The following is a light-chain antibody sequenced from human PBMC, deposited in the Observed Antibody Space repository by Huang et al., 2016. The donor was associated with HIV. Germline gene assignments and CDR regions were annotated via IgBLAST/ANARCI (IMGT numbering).Light chain of an antibody. Sequence: DIVMTQSPDSMTVSLGERATINCKSSQSVLHSSNNKNYLAWYRQKPGQPPEVLSYWASTRESGVPDRFIGSGSGTDFTLTISSLQAEDVAVYFCHQYYSSPQTFGQGTKVEIK. CDR1: QSVLHSSNNKNY. V-gene: IGKV4-1*01. J-gene: IGKJ1*01. CDR3: HQYYSSPQT. CDR2: WAS.